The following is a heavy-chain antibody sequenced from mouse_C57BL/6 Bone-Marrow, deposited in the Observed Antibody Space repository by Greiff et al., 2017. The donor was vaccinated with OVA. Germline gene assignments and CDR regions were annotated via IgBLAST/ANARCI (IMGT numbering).Heavy chain of an antibody. D-gene: IGHD1-1*01. CDR2: INPYNGDT. CDR1: GYSFTGYF. Sequence: EVQVVESGPVLVKPGDSVKISCKASGYSFTGYFMNWVMQSHGKSLEWIGRINPYNGDTCYNQKFKGKATLTVDKSSSTAHMELRSLKSEDSSVYYYASESLYGSSYWGQGTTLTVSS. V-gene: IGHV1-20*01. J-gene: IGHJ2*01. CDR3: ASESLYGSSY.